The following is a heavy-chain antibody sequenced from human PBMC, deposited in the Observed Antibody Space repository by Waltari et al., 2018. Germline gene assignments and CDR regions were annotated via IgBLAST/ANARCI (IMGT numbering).Heavy chain of an antibody. CDR3: AKDTIFGVDGAQYFDY. J-gene: IGHJ4*02. CDR2: IYSGGST. D-gene: IGHD3-3*01. CDR1: GFTFSSYA. V-gene: IGHV3-23*03. Sequence: EVQLLESGGGLVQPGGSLRLSCAASGFTFSSYAMSWVRQAPGKGLEWVSVIYSGGSTYYADSVKGRFTISRDNSKNTLYLQMNSLRAEDTAVYYCAKDTIFGVDGAQYFDYWGQGTLVTVSS.